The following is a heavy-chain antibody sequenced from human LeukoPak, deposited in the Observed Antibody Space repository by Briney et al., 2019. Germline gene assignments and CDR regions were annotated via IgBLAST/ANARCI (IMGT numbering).Heavy chain of an antibody. V-gene: IGHV4-59*01. J-gene: IGHJ4*02. D-gene: IGHD1-26*01. CDR1: GGSISSYY. CDR3: ASTLYSGSYYLTQLDY. CDR2: IYYSGST. Sequence: PSETLSLTCTVSGGSISSYYWSWIRQPPGKGLEWIGYIYYSGSTNYHPSLKSRVTISVDTSKNQFSLKLSSVTAADTAVYYCASTLYSGSYYLTQLDYWGQGTLVTVSS.